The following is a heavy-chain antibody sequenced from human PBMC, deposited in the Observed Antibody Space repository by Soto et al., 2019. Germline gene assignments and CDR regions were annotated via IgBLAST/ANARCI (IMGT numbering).Heavy chain of an antibody. CDR2: IRNTPYGGTT. Sequence: GGSLRLSCNCSGFSFSEHAMTWVRQAPGKGLEWVGFIRNTPYGGTTDYTASVRGRFTISRDDSASIAYLQMNSLKTEDSGLYYCSRGSFGYYGPWGPGTLVTVSS. CDR3: SRGSFGYYGP. CDR1: GFSFSEHA. V-gene: IGHV3-49*04. J-gene: IGHJ5*02. D-gene: IGHD2-2*03.